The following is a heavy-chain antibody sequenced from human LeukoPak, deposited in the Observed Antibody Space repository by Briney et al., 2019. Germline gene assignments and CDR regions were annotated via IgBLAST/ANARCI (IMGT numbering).Heavy chain of an antibody. CDR3: AKVVKSYVRNFDD. CDR2: ISGGGNT. D-gene: IGHD2/OR15-2a*01. Sequence: GGSLRLSCAASGFTFNSYAVSWVRQAPGKGLEWVSGISGGGNTYYADSVKGRFTISRDNSKNTLYLEMNSLRAEDTAVYYCAKVVKSYVRNFDDWGQGTLVTVSS. J-gene: IGHJ4*02. V-gene: IGHV3-23*01. CDR1: GFTFNSYA.